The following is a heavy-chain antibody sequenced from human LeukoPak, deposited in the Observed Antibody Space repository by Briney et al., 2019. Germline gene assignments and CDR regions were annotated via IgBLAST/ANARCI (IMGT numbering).Heavy chain of an antibody. Sequence: SETLSLTCTVSGGSISTSSYYWGWIRQPPGKGLEWIGSISYSGSTYLNPSLKSRVTISGDTSKNQFSLKLSSVTAADTAVYYCARDGLAVTGILNRGQGTLVTVSS. CDR3: ARDGLAVTGILN. CDR2: ISYSGST. CDR1: GGSISTSSYY. D-gene: IGHD6-13*01. J-gene: IGHJ4*02. V-gene: IGHV4-39*07.